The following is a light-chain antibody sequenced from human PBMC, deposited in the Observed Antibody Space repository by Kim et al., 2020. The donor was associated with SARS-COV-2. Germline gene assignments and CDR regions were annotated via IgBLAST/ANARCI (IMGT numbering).Light chain of an antibody. V-gene: IGLV4-69*01. CDR1: YGHRLYA. J-gene: IGLJ2*01. Sequence: SVTLTGTLNYGHRLYAIAWHQQQSGKGPRYLMKVNGDGSHNKGDGTPDRFSGSTSGAERYLTISSLQSEDEADYYCQTWGTGIVVFGGGTRLSVL. CDR3: QTWGTGIVV. CDR2: VNGDGSH.